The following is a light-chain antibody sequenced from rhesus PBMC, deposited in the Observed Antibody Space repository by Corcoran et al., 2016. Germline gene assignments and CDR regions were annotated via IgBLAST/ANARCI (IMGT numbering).Light chain of an antibody. J-gene: IGKJ3*01. CDR2: RAS. Sequence: DIQMTQSPSSLSASVGDRVTITCQASQSLSNYLNWYQQKPGKIHKLLIYRASSLQSGIPSRFSGSGSGTDFTLTISSLQPEDFATYYCQQGYSYPFTFGPGTKLDIK. CDR3: QQGYSYPFT. V-gene: IGKV1S9*01. CDR1: QSLSNY.